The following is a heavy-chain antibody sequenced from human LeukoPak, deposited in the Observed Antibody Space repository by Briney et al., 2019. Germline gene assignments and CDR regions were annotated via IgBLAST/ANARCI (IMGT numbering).Heavy chain of an antibody. J-gene: IGHJ4*02. CDR1: GGSISSYY. V-gene: IGHV4-34*01. Sequence: SETLSLTCTVSGGSISSYYWSWIRQPPGKGLEWIGEINHSGSTNYNPSLKSRVTISVDTSKNQFSLKLSSVTAADTAVYYCARGSFITMVRGVIIIAHYFDYWGQGTLVTVSS. D-gene: IGHD3-10*01. CDR2: INHSGST. CDR3: ARGSFITMVRGVIIIAHYFDY.